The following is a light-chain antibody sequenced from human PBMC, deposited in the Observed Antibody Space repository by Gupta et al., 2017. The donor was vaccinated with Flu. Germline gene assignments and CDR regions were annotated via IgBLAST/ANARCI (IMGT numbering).Light chain of an antibody. J-gene: IGKJ2*01. CDR2: GAS. V-gene: IGKV3-15*01. Sequence: TAARSVSQGERATLSCRASKSSNSNLAWYQPPPLPSPGLLIYGASTRATGIPARFSGSGSGTEFTITISSLQSEDFAVSSFRPYNAWPLTFGQGTKLEIK. CDR1: KSSNSN. CDR3: RPYNAWPLT.